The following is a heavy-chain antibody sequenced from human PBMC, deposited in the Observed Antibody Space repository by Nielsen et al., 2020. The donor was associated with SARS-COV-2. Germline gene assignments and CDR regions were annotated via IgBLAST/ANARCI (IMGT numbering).Heavy chain of an antibody. CDR3: ARATGGSYRDDTFDI. CDR2: ISSSSSYI. Sequence: GGSLRLSCAASGFTFSSYSMNWVRQAPGKGLEWVSSISSSSSYIYYADSVKGRFTISRDNAKNSLYLQMNSLRDEDTAVYYCARATGGSYRDDTFDIWGQGTMVTVSS. CDR1: GFTFSSYS. J-gene: IGHJ3*02. V-gene: IGHV3-21*01. D-gene: IGHD3-16*02.